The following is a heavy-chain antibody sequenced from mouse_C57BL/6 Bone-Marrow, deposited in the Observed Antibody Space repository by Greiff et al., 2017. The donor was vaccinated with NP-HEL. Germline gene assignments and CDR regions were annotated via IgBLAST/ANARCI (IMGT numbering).Heavy chain of an antibody. CDR3: TTRAAQATVPY. Sequence: VQLQQSGAELVRPGASVKLSCTASGFNIKDDYMHWVKQRPEQGLEWIGWIDPENGDTEYASKFQGKATITADTSSNTAYLQLSSLTSEDTAVYYCTTRAAQATVPYWGQGTLVTVSA. CDR1: GFNIKDDY. CDR2: IDPENGDT. D-gene: IGHD3-2*02. J-gene: IGHJ3*01. V-gene: IGHV14-4*01.